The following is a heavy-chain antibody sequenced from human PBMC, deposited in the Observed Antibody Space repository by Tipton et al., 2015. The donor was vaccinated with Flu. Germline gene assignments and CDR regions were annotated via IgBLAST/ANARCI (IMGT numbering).Heavy chain of an antibody. Sequence: QLVQSGAEVKKPGASVKVSCKASGYTFTGYYMHWVRQAPGQGLEWMGWINPNSGGTNYAQKFQGRVTMTRDTSISTAYMELSRLRSDDTAVYYCARDMGYSVGRYYFDYWGQGTLVTVSS. V-gene: IGHV1-2*02. J-gene: IGHJ4*02. CDR2: INPNSGGT. D-gene: IGHD5/OR15-5a*01. CDR1: GYTFTGYY. CDR3: ARDMGYSVGRYYFDY.